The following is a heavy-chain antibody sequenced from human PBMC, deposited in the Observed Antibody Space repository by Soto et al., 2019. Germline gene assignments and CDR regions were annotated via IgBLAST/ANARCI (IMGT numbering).Heavy chain of an antibody. Sequence: QVQLVQSGTDIKKPGASVKVSCKASGYTFTSNYMHWVRQAPGQGLEWMGAINPNGTYTVHAQRFQGRLTMTRDTSTSTVYMELSSLRSDDTAVYYCAREGPLLAKMFDYWGQGTLVTVFS. CDR2: INPNGTYT. D-gene: IGHD1-26*01. CDR3: AREGPLLAKMFDY. J-gene: IGHJ4*02. CDR1: GYTFTSNY. V-gene: IGHV1-46*01.